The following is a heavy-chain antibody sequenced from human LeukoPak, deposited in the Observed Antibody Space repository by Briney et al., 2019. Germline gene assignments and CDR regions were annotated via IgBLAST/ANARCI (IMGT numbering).Heavy chain of an antibody. CDR1: GFTFSSYS. V-gene: IGHV3-21*01. J-gene: IGHJ4*02. CDR2: ISSSSSYI. CDR3: ARDTTYYYDSSGREAFDY. Sequence: SGGSLRLSCAASGFTFSSYSMNWVRQAPGKGPEWVSSISSSSSYIYYADSVKGRFTISRDNAKNSLYLQMNSLRAEDTAVYYCARDTTYYYDSSGREAFDYWGQGTLVTVSS. D-gene: IGHD3-22*01.